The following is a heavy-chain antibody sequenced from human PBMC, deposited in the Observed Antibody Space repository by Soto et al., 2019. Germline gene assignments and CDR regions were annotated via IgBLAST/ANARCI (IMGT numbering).Heavy chain of an antibody. J-gene: IGHJ4*02. V-gene: IGHV4-34*01. Sequence: SETLSLTCAVYGGSFSDNYWTWFRQPPGKGLEWIGEISPSGTTKYIASLRSRATISVDTSKRHYSLKVTSVTGADTAVYYCVTSLWFGTQPEIWGQGALVTVSS. CDR1: GGSFSDNY. CDR3: VTSLWFGTQPEI. CDR2: ISPSGTT. D-gene: IGHD3-10*01.